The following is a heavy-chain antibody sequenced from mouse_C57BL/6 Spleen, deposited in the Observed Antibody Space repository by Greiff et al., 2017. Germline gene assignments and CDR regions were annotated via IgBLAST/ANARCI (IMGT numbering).Heavy chain of an antibody. Sequence: QVQLQQSGAELARPGASVKLSCKASGYTFTSYGISWVKQRTGQGLEWIGEIYPRSGNTYYNEKFKGKATLTVDKSSSTAYMELRSLTSEDSAVYFCARGNASYWYFEVWGTGTTVTVSS. D-gene: IGHD3-3*01. V-gene: IGHV1-81*01. CDR1: GYTFTSYG. CDR3: ARGNASYWYFEV. CDR2: IYPRSGNT. J-gene: IGHJ1*03.